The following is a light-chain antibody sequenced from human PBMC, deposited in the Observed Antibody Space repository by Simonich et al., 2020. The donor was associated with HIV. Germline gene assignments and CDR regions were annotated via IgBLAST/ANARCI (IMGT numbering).Light chain of an antibody. Sequence: EIVMTQSPATLSVSPGERATLSCRASQSVSSSYLVRYQQKPGLAPRLLIYDASSRATGIPDRFSGSGSGTDFTLTTRRLEPEDFAVYYCQQYNNWPLTFGGGTKVEIK. V-gene: IGKV3D-20*01. J-gene: IGKJ4*01. CDR2: DAS. CDR3: QQYNNWPLT. CDR1: QSVSSSY.